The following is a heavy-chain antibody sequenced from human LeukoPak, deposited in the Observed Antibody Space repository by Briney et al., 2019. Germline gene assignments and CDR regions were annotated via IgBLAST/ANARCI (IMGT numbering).Heavy chain of an antibody. J-gene: IGHJ4*02. Sequence: GASVKVSCKASGYTFTAYYMHWVRQAPGQGLEWMGWINPNSGGTNYPQKFQGRVTMIRDTSISTAYMDVSRLRSDDTDVYYCASARDSGSYPSPFDYWGQGTLVTVSS. CDR2: INPNSGGT. CDR1: GYTFTAYY. CDR3: ASARDSGSYPSPFDY. V-gene: IGHV1-2*02. D-gene: IGHD1-26*01.